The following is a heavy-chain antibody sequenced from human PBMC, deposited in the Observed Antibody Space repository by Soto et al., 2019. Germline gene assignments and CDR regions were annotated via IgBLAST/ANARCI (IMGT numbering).Heavy chain of an antibody. CDR1: GYTFTSYA. J-gene: IGHJ4*02. CDR2: INAGNGNT. V-gene: IGHV1-3*01. D-gene: IGHD3-22*01. CDR3: ARDKPLTYYYDSSGYSFDY. Sequence: ASVKVSCKASGYTFTSYAMHWVRQAPGQRLEWMGWINAGNGNTKYSQKFQGRVTITRDTSASTAYMELSSLRSEDTAVYYCARDKPLTYYYDSSGYSFDYWGQGTLVTVSS.